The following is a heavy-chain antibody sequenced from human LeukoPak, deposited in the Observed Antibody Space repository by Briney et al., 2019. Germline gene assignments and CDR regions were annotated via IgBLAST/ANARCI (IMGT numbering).Heavy chain of an antibody. CDR1: GFTFSSYA. J-gene: IGHJ4*02. CDR2: ISYDGSNK. D-gene: IGHD3-22*01. Sequence: GGSLRLSCAASGFTFSSYAMHWVRQAPGKGLEWVAVISYDGSNKYYADSVKGRFTISRDNSKNTLYLQMSSLRAEDTAVYYCARVSPPDRYYYDSSGYMDYWGQGTLVTVSS. CDR3: ARVSPPDRYYYDSSGYMDY. V-gene: IGHV3-30-3*01.